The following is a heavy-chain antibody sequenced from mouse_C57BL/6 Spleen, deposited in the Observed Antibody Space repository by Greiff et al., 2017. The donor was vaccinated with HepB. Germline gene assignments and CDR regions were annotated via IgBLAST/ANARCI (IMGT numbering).Heavy chain of an antibody. CDR1: GFTFSDYG. CDR3: ARRYLGDYYFDY. Sequence: EVKLMESGGGLVKPGGSLKLSCAASGFTFSDYGMHWVRQAPEKGLEWVAYISSGSSTIYYADTVKGRFTISRDNAKNTLFLQMTSLRSEDTAMYYCARRYLGDYYFDYWGQGTTLTVSS. J-gene: IGHJ2*01. D-gene: IGHD5-1-1*01. V-gene: IGHV5-17*01. CDR2: ISSGSSTI.